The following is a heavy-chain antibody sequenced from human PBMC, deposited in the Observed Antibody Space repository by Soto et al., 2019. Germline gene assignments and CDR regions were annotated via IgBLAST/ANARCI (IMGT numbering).Heavy chain of an antibody. CDR2: IYHGGST. J-gene: IGHJ4*02. Sequence: PSETLSLTCAVSGGSTSSSTWWSWVRQPPGKGLEWIGDIYHGGSTHYNPSLKSRVTISIDKSKNQFSLKLSSVTAADTAVYYCARSRGYYDTSGYYYYWGQGTLVTVSS. D-gene: IGHD3-22*01. CDR3: ARSRGYYDTSGYYYY. CDR1: GGSTSSSTW. V-gene: IGHV4-4*02.